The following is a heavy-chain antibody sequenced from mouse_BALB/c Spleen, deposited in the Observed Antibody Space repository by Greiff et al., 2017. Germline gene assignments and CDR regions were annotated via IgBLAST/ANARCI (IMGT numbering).Heavy chain of an antibody. Sequence: EVKVVESRGGLVKPGGSLKLSCAASGFTFSSYAMSWVRQTPEKRLEWVASISSGGSTYYPDSVKGRFTISRDNARNILYLQMSSLRSEDTAMYYCARGLNYYGSSYAMDYWGQGTSVTVSS. J-gene: IGHJ4*01. D-gene: IGHD1-1*01. V-gene: IGHV5-6-5*01. CDR1: GFTFSSYA. CDR2: ISSGGST. CDR3: ARGLNYYGSSYAMDY.